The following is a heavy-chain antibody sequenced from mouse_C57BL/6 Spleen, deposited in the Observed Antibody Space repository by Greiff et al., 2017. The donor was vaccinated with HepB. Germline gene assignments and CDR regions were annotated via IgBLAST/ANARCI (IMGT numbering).Heavy chain of an antibody. Sequence: EVQLVESGGGLVKPGGSLKLSCAASGFTFSSYAMSWVRQTPEKRLEWVATISDGGSYTYYPDNVKGRFTISRDNAKNNLYLQMSHLKSEDTAMYYCARDSGYAMDYWGQGTSVTVSS. J-gene: IGHJ4*01. V-gene: IGHV5-4*01. CDR3: ARDSGYAMDY. CDR2: ISDGGSYT. CDR1: GFTFSSYA.